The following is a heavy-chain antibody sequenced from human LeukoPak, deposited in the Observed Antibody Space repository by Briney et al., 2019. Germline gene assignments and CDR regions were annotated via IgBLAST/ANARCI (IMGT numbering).Heavy chain of an antibody. D-gene: IGHD6-19*01. J-gene: IGHJ4*02. CDR3: ARVTWEAVPGTGALGTHY. Sequence: PGGSLRLSCAASGFTFDRNDMSWVRQAPGKGLEWVSAFSDSGAYKHYADSVRGRFTISRDESESTLYLQMNSLRADDTAVYYCARVTWEAVPGTGALGTHYWGQGILVTVSS. V-gene: IGHV3-23*01. CDR1: GFTFDRND. CDR2: FSDSGAYK.